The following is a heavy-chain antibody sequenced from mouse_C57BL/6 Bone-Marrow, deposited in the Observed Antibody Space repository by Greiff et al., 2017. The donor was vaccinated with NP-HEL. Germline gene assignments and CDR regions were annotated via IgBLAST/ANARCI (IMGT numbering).Heavy chain of an antibody. CDR2: IDPNSGGT. CDR3: TRLEVSPLYYYAMDY. V-gene: IGHV1-62-3*01. J-gene: IGHJ4*01. Sequence: QVQLQQPGAELVKPGASVKLSCKASGYTFTSYWMHWVKQRPGRGLEWIGRIDPNSGGTKYNEKFKSKATLTVDKSSSTAYMELRSLTSEDSAVYYCTRLEVSPLYYYAMDYWGQGTSVTVSS. CDR1: GYTFTSYW.